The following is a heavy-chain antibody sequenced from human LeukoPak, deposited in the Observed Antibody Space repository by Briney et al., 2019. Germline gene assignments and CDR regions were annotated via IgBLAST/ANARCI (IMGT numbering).Heavy chain of an antibody. J-gene: IGHJ4*02. V-gene: IGHV4-61*02. CDR1: GGSIRSGSYY. CDR3: ARHARDYDYVWGSYRYKPPYFDY. CDR2: IYTRGST. D-gene: IGHD3-16*02. Sequence: PSETLSLTCTVSGGSIRSGSYYWNWIRQPAGKGLEWIGRIYTRGSTNYNPSLKSRVIISVDTSKNQFSLELSSVTAADTAVYYCARHARDYDYVWGSYRYKPPYFDYWGQGTLVTVSS.